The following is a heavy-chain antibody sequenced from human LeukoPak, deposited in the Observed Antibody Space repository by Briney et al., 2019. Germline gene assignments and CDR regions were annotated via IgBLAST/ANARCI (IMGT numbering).Heavy chain of an antibody. Sequence: SENLSLTCTASGGSISSSTYYWDWIRQPPGKGLEWIGSIYYSGSTYYNPSLKSRVTISVDTSKNQFSLKLSSVTAADTAVYYCARGIGTHDYWGQGTLVTVSS. CDR3: ARGIGTHDY. CDR1: GGSISSSTYY. CDR2: IYYSGST. D-gene: IGHD1-26*01. V-gene: IGHV4-39*07. J-gene: IGHJ4*02.